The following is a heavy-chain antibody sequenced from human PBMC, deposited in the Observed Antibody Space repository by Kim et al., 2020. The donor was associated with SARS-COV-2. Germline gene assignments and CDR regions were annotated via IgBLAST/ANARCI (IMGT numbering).Heavy chain of an antibody. CDR3: ARDRPSSSWYRYYYYGMDV. CDR1: GGSFSGYY. D-gene: IGHD6-13*01. V-gene: IGHV4-34*01. J-gene: IGHJ6*02. CDR2: INHSGST. Sequence: SETLSLTCAVYGGSFSGYYWSWIRQPPGKGLEWIGEINHSGSTNYNPSLKSRVTISVDTSKNQFSLKLRSVTAADTAVYYCARDRPSSSWYRYYYYGMDVWGQGTTVTVSS.